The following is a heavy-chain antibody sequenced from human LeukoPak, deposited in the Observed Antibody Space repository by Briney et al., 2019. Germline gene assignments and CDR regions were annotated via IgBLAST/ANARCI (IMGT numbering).Heavy chain of an antibody. CDR2: ISDSGVST. J-gene: IGHJ4*02. Sequence: PGGSLRLSCAASGFTFSSYAMSWVRQAPGKGLEWVSTISDSGVSTYYADSVKGRFTISRDNSKNTLYLQMNSLRAEDTAVYYCAKRVAGALSYFDYWGQGTLVTVSS. CDR3: AKRVAGALSYFDY. D-gene: IGHD2-15*01. CDR1: GFTFSSYA. V-gene: IGHV3-23*01.